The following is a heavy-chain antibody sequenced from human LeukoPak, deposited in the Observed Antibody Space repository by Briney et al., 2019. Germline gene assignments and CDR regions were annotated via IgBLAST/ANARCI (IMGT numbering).Heavy chain of an antibody. CDR3: ARGITMSEFDY. J-gene: IGHJ4*02. Sequence: SETLSLTCSVSGGSISSYYWSWIRQPPGKGLECIGYIYYTGSTNYNPSLKSRVTISVDTSKNQLFLKLSSVTVADMAVYYCARGITMSEFDYWGQGTLVTVSS. V-gene: IGHV4-59*01. CDR1: GGSISSYY. D-gene: IGHD3-22*01. CDR2: IYYTGST.